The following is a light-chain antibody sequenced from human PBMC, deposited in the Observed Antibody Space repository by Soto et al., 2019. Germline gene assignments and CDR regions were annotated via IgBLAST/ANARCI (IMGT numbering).Light chain of an antibody. CDR2: SNN. CDR1: SSNIGSNY. V-gene: IGLV1-47*02. J-gene: IGLJ2*01. CDR3: AAWDESMSDVV. Sequence: QSVLTQPPSASGTPGQRVTISCSGSSSNIGSNYVYWYQQLPGTAPKLLIYSNNQRPSGVPDRFSGAKYGTSASLATSGLRSEEEADYYCAAWDESMSDVVFGGGTKVTVL.